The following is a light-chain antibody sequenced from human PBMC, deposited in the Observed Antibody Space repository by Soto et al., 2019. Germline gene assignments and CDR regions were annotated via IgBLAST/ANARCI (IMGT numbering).Light chain of an antibody. J-gene: IGLJ1*01. CDR3: SSYTSSSTYV. CDR1: SSDVGRYNY. CDR2: EAS. V-gene: IGLV2-14*01. Sequence: QSALTQPASVSGSPGQSITISCTGTSSDVGRYNYVSWYQQHPGKAPKLMIYEASNRPSGASNRFSGSKSGNTASLTISGLQAEDEADYYCSSYTSSSTYVFGTGTKVTVL.